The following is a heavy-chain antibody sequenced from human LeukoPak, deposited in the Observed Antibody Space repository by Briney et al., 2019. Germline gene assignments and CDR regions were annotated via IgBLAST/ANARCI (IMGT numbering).Heavy chain of an antibody. CDR3: ARASLGYCTNGVCYPADY. V-gene: IGHV1-18*01. D-gene: IGHD2-8*01. J-gene: IGHJ4*02. CDR2: ISAYNGNT. Sequence: GASVKVSCKASGYTFTSYGISWVRQAPGQGLEWMGWISAYNGNTNYAQKLQGRVTMTTDASTSTAYMELRSLRSDGTAVYFCARASLGYCTNGVCYPADYWGQGTLITVSS. CDR1: GYTFTSYG.